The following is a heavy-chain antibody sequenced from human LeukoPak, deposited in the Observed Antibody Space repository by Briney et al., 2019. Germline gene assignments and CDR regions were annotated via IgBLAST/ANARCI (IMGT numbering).Heavy chain of an antibody. CDR1: GFTFSDYY. CDR2: VSSSGNTI. D-gene: IGHD6-13*01. CDR3: ARVGTIAAAGTGDY. Sequence: GSLRLSCAASGFTFSDYYMNWIRQAPGKGLEWVSYVSSSGNTIYYADSVQGRFTISRDNAKNSLYLQMSSLRAEDTAVFYCARVGTIAAAGTGDYWGQGTLVTVSS. J-gene: IGHJ4*02. V-gene: IGHV3-11*01.